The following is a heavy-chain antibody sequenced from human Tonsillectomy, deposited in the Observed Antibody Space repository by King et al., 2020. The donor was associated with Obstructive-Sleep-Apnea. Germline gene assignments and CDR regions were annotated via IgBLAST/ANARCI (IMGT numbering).Heavy chain of an antibody. D-gene: IGHD3-9*01. CDR3: VRDLTLQGGMDV. J-gene: IGHJ6*02. V-gene: IGHV3-20*01. CDR2: INWNGGST. Sequence: VQLVESGGGVVRPGGSLRLSCAASGFTFADYDMSWVRQAPGKGLEWVSGINWNGGSTGYPDSVKGRFTISRDNAKNSLYLQMNSLRAEDTGLYHCVRDLTLQGGMDVWGQGTTVTVSS. CDR1: GFTFADYD.